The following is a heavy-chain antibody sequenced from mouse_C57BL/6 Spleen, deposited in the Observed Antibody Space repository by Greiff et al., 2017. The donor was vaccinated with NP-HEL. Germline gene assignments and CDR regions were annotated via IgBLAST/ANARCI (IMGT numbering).Heavy chain of an antibody. CDR2: IDPSDSYT. V-gene: IGHV1-50*01. CDR1: GYTFTSYW. CDR3: ARKGVRD. Sequence: QVQLQQPGAELVKPGASVKLSCKASGYTFTSYWMQWVKQRPGQGLEWIGEIDPSDSYTNYNQKFKGKATLTVDTSSSTAYMQLSSLTSEDSAVYYCARKGVRDWGQGTTLTVSS. D-gene: IGHD2-1*01. J-gene: IGHJ2*01.